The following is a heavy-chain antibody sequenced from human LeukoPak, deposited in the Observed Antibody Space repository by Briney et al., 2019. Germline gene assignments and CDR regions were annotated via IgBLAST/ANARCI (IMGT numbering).Heavy chain of an antibody. J-gene: IGHJ4*02. CDR1: GLTFSSYW. CDR3: ARDRYDILTGYPPYFDY. D-gene: IGHD3-9*01. V-gene: IGHV3-74*01. Sequence: PGGSLRLSCAASGLTFSSYWMHWVRQAPGKGLVWVSRINSDGSSTSYADSVKGRFTISRDNAKNTLYLQMNSLRAEDTAVYYCARDRYDILTGYPPYFDYWGQGTLVTVSS. CDR2: INSDGSST.